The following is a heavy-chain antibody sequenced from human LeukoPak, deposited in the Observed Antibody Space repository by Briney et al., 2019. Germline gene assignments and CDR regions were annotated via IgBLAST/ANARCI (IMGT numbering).Heavy chain of an antibody. D-gene: IGHD2-21*02. CDR3: ARDNSVEETAWWFDP. Sequence: GASVKVSCKASGYTFTSYDINWVRQATGQGLEWMGWMNPNSGNTGYAQKFQGRVTMTRNTSISTAYMELSSLRSEDTAVYYCARDNSVEETAWWFDPWGQGTLVTVSS. CDR1: GYTFTSYD. J-gene: IGHJ5*02. V-gene: IGHV1-8*01. CDR2: MNPNSGNT.